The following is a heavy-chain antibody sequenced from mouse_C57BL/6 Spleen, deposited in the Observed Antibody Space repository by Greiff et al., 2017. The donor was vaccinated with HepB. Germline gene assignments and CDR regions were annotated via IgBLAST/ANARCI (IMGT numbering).Heavy chain of an antibody. J-gene: IGHJ1*03. D-gene: IGHD2-2*01. V-gene: IGHV1-61*01. CDR2: IYPSDSET. Sequence: QVQLQQPGAELVRPGSSVKLSCKASGYTFTSYWMDWVKQRPGQGLEWIGNIYPSDSETHYNQKFKDKATLTVDKSSSTAYMQLSSLTSEDSAVYYGARKGLNWYFDVWGTGTTVTVSS. CDR1: GYTFTSYW. CDR3: ARKGLNWYFDV.